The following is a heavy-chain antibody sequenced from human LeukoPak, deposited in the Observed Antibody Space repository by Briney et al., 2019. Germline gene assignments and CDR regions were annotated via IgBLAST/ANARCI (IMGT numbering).Heavy chain of an antibody. CDR1: GGTFSSYA. CDR2: IIPILGIA. Sequence: ASVKVSCKASGGTFSSYAISWVRQAPGQGLEWMGRIIPILGIANYAQKFQGRVTITADKSTSTAYMELRSLRSEDTAVDYGARIVGATIYWFDPWGQGTLVTVSA. J-gene: IGHJ5*02. V-gene: IGHV1-69*04. CDR3: ARIVGATIYWFDP. D-gene: IGHD1-26*01.